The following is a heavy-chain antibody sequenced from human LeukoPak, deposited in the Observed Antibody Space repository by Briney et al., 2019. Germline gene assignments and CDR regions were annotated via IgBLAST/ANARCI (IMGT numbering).Heavy chain of an antibody. J-gene: IGHJ4*02. V-gene: IGHV4-30-2*01. CDR3: ARDAASGYRDY. CDR2: IYHSGST. D-gene: IGHD3-3*01. CDR1: GGSISSGGYY. Sequence: SQTLSLTCTVSGGSISSGGYYWSCIRQPPGKGLEWIGYIYHSGSTYYNPSLKSRVTISVDRSKHQFSLKLSSVTAADTAVYYSARDAASGYRDYWGQGTLVTVSS.